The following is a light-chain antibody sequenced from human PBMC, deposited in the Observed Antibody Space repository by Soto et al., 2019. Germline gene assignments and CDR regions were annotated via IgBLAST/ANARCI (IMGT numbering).Light chain of an antibody. J-gene: IGLJ1*01. CDR3: ISYTGSSPYV. Sequence: QSALTQLAPVSGPPGQTITISCTGTSSDVRGYNYVSWYQHHPGKAPKLIIFDVSNRPSGIANRFSGSKTGNADSLTISWLHAEGVADYSCISYTGSSPYVFGAGTKVT. V-gene: IGLV2-14*03. CDR2: DVS. CDR1: SSDVRGYNY.